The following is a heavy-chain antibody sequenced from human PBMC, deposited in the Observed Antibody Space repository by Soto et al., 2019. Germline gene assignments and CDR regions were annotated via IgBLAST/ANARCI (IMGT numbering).Heavy chain of an antibody. V-gene: IGHV4-30-4*01. CDR3: ARAPNWNYYDY. CDR1: GGSFSSGDYY. Sequence: SEPLSLTCTVSGGSFSSGDYYWSWIRQPPGRGLEWIGYTYYSGSTFYNPSLKSRVTISVDTSKNQFSLKLSSVTAADTAVYYCARAPNWNYYDYWGQGTLVTVSS. J-gene: IGHJ4*02. D-gene: IGHD1-20*01. CDR2: TYYSGST.